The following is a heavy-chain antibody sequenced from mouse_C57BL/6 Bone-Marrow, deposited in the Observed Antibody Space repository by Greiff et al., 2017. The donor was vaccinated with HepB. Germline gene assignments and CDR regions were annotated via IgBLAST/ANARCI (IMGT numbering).Heavy chain of an antibody. CDR3: ASDGYPDYYAMDY. V-gene: IGHV1-59*01. Sequence: QVQLQQPGAELVRPGTSVKLSCKASGYTFTSYWMHWVKQRPGQGLEWIGVIDPSDSYTNYNQKFKGKATLTVDTSSSTAYMQLSSLTSEDSAVYYCASDGYPDYYAMDYWGRGTSVTVSS. CDR1: GYTFTSYW. J-gene: IGHJ4*01. D-gene: IGHD2-3*01. CDR2: IDPSDSYT.